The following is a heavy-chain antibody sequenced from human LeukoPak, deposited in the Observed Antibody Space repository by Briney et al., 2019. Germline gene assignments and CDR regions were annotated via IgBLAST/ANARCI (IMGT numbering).Heavy chain of an antibody. D-gene: IGHD6-13*01. CDR3: ARTPETAAGTDTPDY. Sequence: ASVKVSCKASGYTFTSYGISWVRQAPGQGLEWMGWISAYNGNTNYAQKLQGRVTMTTDTSTSTAYMEQRSLRSDDTAVYYCARTPETAAGTDTPDYWGQGTLVTVSS. J-gene: IGHJ4*02. V-gene: IGHV1-18*01. CDR2: ISAYNGNT. CDR1: GYTFTSYG.